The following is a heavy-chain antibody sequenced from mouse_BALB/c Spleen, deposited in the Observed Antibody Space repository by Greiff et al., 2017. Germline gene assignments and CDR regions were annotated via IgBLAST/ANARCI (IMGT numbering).Heavy chain of an antibody. CDR2: ISSGGST. V-gene: IGHV5-6-5*01. J-gene: IGHJ4*01. CDR3: ARADYRYAMDY. Sequence: EVQVVESGGGLVKPGGSLKLSCAASGFTFSSYAMSWVRQTPEKRLEWVASISSGGSTYYPDSVKGRFTISRDNARNILYLQMSSLRSEDTAMYYCARADYRYAMDYWGQGTSVTVSS. D-gene: IGHD2-14*01. CDR1: GFTFSSYA.